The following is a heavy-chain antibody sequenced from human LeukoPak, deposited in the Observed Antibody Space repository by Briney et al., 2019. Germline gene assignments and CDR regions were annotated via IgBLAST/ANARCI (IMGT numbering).Heavy chain of an antibody. Sequence: GGSLRLSCAASGFIFSSYWMTWVRQAPGKGLEWVSSINSSSSYIYYADSVKGRFTISRDNAKNSLYLQMNSLRAEDTAVYYCASFLRGYSGYDKSGGDYWGQGTLVTVSS. V-gene: IGHV3-21*01. D-gene: IGHD5-12*01. J-gene: IGHJ4*02. CDR1: GFIFSSYW. CDR2: INSSSSYI. CDR3: ASFLRGYSGYDKSGGDY.